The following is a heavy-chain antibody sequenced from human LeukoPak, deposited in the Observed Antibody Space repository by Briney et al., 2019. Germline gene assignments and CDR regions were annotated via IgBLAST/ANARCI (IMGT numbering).Heavy chain of an antibody. CDR1: GFTFSRFA. V-gene: IGHV3-23*01. Sequence: PGGSPRLSCAASGFTFSRFAMNWVRQAPGKGLEWVSIISKTGDIVSYADSVKGRFTISRDNSKNTLYLQMNSLRAEDTAVYYCAYQTVTKGHFDYWGQGTLVTVSS. D-gene: IGHD4-17*01. CDR3: AYQTVTKGHFDY. J-gene: IGHJ4*02. CDR2: ISKTGDIV.